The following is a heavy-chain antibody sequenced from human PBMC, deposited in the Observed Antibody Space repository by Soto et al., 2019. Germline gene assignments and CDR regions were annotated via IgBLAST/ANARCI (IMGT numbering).Heavy chain of an antibody. CDR2: ISGSGGST. V-gene: IGHV3-23*01. CDR1: GFTFSSYA. J-gene: IGHJ6*02. CDR3: AKAENGRYCSSTSCRYYYGMDV. D-gene: IGHD2-2*01. Sequence: GGSLRLSCAASGFTFSSYAMSWVRQAPGKGLEWVSAISGSGGSTYYADSVKGRFTISRDNSKNTLYLQMNSLRAEDTAVYYCAKAENGRYCSSTSCRYYYGMDVWGQGTTVTVSS.